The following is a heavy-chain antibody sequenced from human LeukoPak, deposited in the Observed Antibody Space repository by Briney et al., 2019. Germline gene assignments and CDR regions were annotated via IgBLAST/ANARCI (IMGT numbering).Heavy chain of an antibody. CDR3: ATMSNCTNGVCYARPAEYFQH. D-gene: IGHD2-8*01. Sequence: GASVKVSCKTSGYTFSRYDISWVRQAPGQGLEWVGWMNIYNGNTNYAQKVQGRVTMTTDTSTSTAYMELRSLRSDDTAVYYCATMSNCTNGVCYARPAEYFQHWGQGTLVTVSS. CDR1: GYTFSRYD. CDR2: MNIYNGNT. J-gene: IGHJ1*01. V-gene: IGHV1-18*04.